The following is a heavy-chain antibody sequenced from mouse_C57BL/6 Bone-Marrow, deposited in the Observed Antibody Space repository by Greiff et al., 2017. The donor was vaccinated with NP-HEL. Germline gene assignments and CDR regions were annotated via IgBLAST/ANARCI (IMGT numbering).Heavy chain of an antibody. V-gene: IGHV5-9-1*02. CDR3: TRDLDYYGSSYDYFDY. CDR1: GFTFSSYA. Sequence: EVQGVESGEGLVKPGGSLKLSCAASGFTFSSYAMSWVRQTPEKRLEWVAYISSGGDYIYYADTVKGRFTISRDNARNTLYLQMSSLKSEDTAMYYCTRDLDYYGSSYDYFDYWGQGTTLTVSS. D-gene: IGHD1-1*01. CDR2: ISSGGDYI. J-gene: IGHJ2*01.